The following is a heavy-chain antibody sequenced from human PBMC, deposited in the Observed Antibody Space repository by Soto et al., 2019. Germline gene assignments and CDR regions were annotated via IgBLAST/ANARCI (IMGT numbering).Heavy chain of an antibody. V-gene: IGHV1-18*01. CDR3: SRDGKFEP. Sequence: QVQLEQSGAEAKKHGASVKVSCKDSGYTFSSYGISWVRQAPGQGLEWMGWISAYNGNTNYAQKIQGRVTMTTDASTSTAYMELMSLRSDDTAVYYYSRDGKFEPWGQGTLVTVSS. D-gene: IGHD1-1*01. CDR1: GYTFSSYG. CDR2: ISAYNGNT. J-gene: IGHJ5*02.